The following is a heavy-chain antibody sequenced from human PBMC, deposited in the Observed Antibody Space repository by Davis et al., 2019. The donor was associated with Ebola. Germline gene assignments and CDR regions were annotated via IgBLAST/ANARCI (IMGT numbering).Heavy chain of an antibody. Sequence: AASVKVSCKASGYTFTSYDINWVRQAPGQGLEWMGWMNPNSGNTGYAQKFQGRVTMTRNTSISTAYMELSSLRSEDTAVYYCARVRGWLGWGPDYWGQGTLVTVSS. J-gene: IGHJ4*02. D-gene: IGHD6-19*01. CDR1: GYTFTSYD. CDR2: MNPNSGNT. CDR3: ARVRGWLGWGPDY. V-gene: IGHV1-8*01.